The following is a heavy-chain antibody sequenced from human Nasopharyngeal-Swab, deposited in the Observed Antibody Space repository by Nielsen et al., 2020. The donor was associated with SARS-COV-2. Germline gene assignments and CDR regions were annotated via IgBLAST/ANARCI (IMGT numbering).Heavy chain of an antibody. Sequence: ESLKISCTVSGGSISSYYWSWIRQPPGKGPEWIGYIYYSGSTNYNPSLKSRVTISVDTSKNQFSLKLSSVTAADTAVYYCARQALGYCSSTSCYTAFDYWGQGTLVTVSS. D-gene: IGHD2-2*02. CDR1: GGSISSYY. CDR2: IYYSGST. V-gene: IGHV4-59*08. CDR3: ARQALGYCSSTSCYTAFDY. J-gene: IGHJ4*02.